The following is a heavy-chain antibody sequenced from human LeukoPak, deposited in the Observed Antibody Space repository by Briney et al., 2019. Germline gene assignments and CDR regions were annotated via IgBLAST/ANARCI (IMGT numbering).Heavy chain of an antibody. D-gene: IGHD3-22*01. V-gene: IGHV3-74*01. Sequence: PGGSLRLSCAGSGFTFSSYWMHWVRQAPGKGLVWVSRINSDGSSATYADSVKGRFTMSRDNAKNTLYLQMNSLKAEDTAIYYCAREGDSSGYDALDIWGQGTMVTVSS. CDR2: INSDGSSA. J-gene: IGHJ3*02. CDR3: AREGDSSGYDALDI. CDR1: GFTFSSYW.